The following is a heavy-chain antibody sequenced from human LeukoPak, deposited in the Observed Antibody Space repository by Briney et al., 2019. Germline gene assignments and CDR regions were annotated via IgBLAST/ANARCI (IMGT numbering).Heavy chain of an antibody. J-gene: IGHJ4*02. CDR2: IYYSGST. Sequence: SETLSPTCTVSGGSISSYYWSWIRQPPGKGLEWIGYIYYSGSTNYNPSLKSRVTISVDTSKNQFSLKLSSVTAADTAVYYCAKGLRTSYYDTSGYYLCDYWGQGTLVIVSS. V-gene: IGHV4-59*01. CDR3: AKGLRTSYYDTSGYYLCDY. D-gene: IGHD3-22*01. CDR1: GGSISSYY.